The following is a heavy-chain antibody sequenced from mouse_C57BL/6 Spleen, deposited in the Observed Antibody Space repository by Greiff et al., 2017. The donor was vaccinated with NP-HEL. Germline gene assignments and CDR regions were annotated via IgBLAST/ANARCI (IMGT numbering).Heavy chain of an antibody. J-gene: IGHJ4*01. CDR1: GYTFTSYW. Sequence: QVQLQQSGAELVMPGASVKLSCKASGYTFTSYWMHWVKQRPGQGLEWIGEIDPSDSYTNYNQKVKGKSTLTVDKSSSTAYMQLSSLTSEDSAVYYCARLGPITTVVAKAMDYWGQGTSVTVSS. V-gene: IGHV1-69*01. CDR3: ARLGPITTVVAKAMDY. CDR2: IDPSDSYT. D-gene: IGHD1-1*01.